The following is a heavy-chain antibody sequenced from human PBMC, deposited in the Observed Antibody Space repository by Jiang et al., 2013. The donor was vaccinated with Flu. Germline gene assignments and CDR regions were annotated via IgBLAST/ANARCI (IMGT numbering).Heavy chain of an antibody. Sequence: GGGLVQPGGSLRLSCAASGFTFSSYWMSWVRQAPGKGLEWVANIKQDGSEKYYVDSVKGRFTISRDNAKNSLYLQMNSLRAEDTAVYYCARDSPWGCSGGSCYSDYFDYWGQGTLVTVSS. CDR1: GFTFSSYW. CDR2: IKQDGSEK. D-gene: IGHD2-15*01. J-gene: IGHJ4*02. CDR3: ARDSPWGCSGGSCYSDYFDY. V-gene: IGHV3-7*01.